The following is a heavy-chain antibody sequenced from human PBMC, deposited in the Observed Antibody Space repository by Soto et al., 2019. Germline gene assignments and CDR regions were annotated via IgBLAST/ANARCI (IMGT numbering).Heavy chain of an antibody. CDR2: IDPSDSYT. D-gene: IGHD1-26*01. CDR1: GYSFTSYW. J-gene: IGHJ6*02. V-gene: IGHV5-10-1*01. Sequence: PGESLKISCKGSGYSFTSYWIGWVRQMPGKGLEWMGRIDPSDSYTSYSPSFEGHVTVSRDKSISTAYLQWSSLKASDTAMYYCARHLKADYVGTQWDKDVWGQGTTVTVSS. CDR3: ARHLKADYVGTQWDKDV.